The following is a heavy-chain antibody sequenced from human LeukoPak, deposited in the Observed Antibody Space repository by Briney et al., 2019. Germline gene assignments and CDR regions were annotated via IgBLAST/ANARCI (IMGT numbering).Heavy chain of an antibody. V-gene: IGHV4-34*01. D-gene: IGHD1-26*01. Sequence: PSETLSLTCAVYGGSFSGYYWSWIRQPPGKGLEWIGEINHSGSTNYNPSLKSRVTISVDTSKNQFSLKLSSVTAADTAVYYCARFRLVGATPYWGQGTLVTVSS. CDR2: INHSGST. CDR1: GGSFSGYY. J-gene: IGHJ4*02. CDR3: ARFRLVGATPY.